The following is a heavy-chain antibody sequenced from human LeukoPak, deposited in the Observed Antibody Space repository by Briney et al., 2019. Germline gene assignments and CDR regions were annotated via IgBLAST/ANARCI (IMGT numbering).Heavy chain of an antibody. D-gene: IGHD3-3*01. CDR3: AKIFGVVIIRYYYGMDV. V-gene: IGHV3-23*01. CDR1: GFTFSSYA. CDR2: ISGSGGST. Sequence: PGGSLRLSCVASGFTFSSYAMSWVRQAPGKGLEWVSAISGSGGSTYYADSVKGRFTISRDNSKNTLYLQMNSLRAEDTAVYYCAKIFGVVIIRYYYGMDVWGQGTTVTVSS. J-gene: IGHJ6*02.